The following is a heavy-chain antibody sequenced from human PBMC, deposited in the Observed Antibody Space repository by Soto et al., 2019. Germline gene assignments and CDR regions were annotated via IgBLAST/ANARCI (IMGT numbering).Heavy chain of an antibody. V-gene: IGHV3-23*01. D-gene: IGHD3-22*01. CDR2: ISGSGGST. CDR1: GFTFSSYA. Sequence: GGSLRLSCAASGFTFSSYAMSWVRQAPGKGLEWVSAISGSGGSTYYADSVKGRFTISRDNSKNTLYLQMNSLRAEDTAVYYCAKGYYYDSSGYYYGYYFDYWGQGTLVTVSS. J-gene: IGHJ4*02. CDR3: AKGYYYDSSGYYYGYYFDY.